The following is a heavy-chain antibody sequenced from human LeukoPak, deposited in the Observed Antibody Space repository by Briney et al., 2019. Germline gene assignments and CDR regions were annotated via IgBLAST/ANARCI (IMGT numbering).Heavy chain of an antibody. J-gene: IGHJ6*02. CDR2: MNQDGSAK. V-gene: IGHV3-7*01. CDR3: ATYTRWVAGDV. CDR1: GFTFSDSW. D-gene: IGHD3-16*01. Sequence: PAGSLRLSCAASGFTFSDSWMSWVRQAPGKGLEWVANMNQDGSAKGYVDSVKGRFTISRDNARNFLYLQMSSLRPEDTAVYYCATYTRWVAGDVWGQGTSVSVSS.